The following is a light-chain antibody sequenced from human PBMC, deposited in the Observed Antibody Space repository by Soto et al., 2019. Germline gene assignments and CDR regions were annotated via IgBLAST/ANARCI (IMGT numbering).Light chain of an antibody. Sequence: SYELPQPHSVSVSPGQTARITCSGDALPKQYAYWYQQKPGQAPVLVIYKDSERPSGIPERFSGSSSGTTVTLTISGVQAEDEADYYCQSADSSGTYKVFGGGTKLTVL. J-gene: IGLJ2*01. V-gene: IGLV3-25*03. CDR3: QSADSSGTYKV. CDR2: KDS. CDR1: ALPKQY.